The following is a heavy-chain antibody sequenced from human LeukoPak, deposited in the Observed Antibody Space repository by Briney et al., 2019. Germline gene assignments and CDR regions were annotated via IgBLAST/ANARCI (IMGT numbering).Heavy chain of an antibody. D-gene: IGHD3-10*01. Sequence: GESLKISCKGSGYSFTSYWIGWVRQMPGKGLEWMGIIYPGDSDTRYSPSFQGQVTISADKSISTAYLQWSSLKASDTAMYYCARLTAPEYYYGSGSYRNFDYWGQGTLVTVSS. J-gene: IGHJ4*02. CDR2: IYPGDSDT. CDR1: GYSFTSYW. CDR3: ARLTAPEYYYGSGSYRNFDY. V-gene: IGHV5-51*01.